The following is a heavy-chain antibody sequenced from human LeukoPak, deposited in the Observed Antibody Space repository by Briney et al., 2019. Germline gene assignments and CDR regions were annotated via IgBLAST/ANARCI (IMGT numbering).Heavy chain of an antibody. V-gene: IGHV4-38-2*01. J-gene: IGHJ4*02. Sequence: PSETLSLTCAVSGHSISSGYYWGWIRQPPGKGLEWIGSIYHSGSTYYNPSLKSRVTISVDTSKNQFSLKLSSVTAADTAVYYCARLRVAVAENWGQGTLVTVSS. CDR3: ARLRVAVAEN. D-gene: IGHD6-19*01. CDR1: GHSISSGYY. CDR2: IYHSGST.